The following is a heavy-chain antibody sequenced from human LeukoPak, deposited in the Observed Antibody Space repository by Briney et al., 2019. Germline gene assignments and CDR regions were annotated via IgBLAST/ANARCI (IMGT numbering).Heavy chain of an antibody. Sequence: GGSLRLSCAASGFTFTNYAMTWVRQAPGKGLEWVSTIPGSGGTTYYADSVKGRFTISRDNSKNTLYLQMNSLRAEDTAVYYCARAKPKNMVRGLIMRRESRYYFDYWGQGTLVTVSS. J-gene: IGHJ4*02. CDR3: ARAKPKNMVRGLIMRRESRYYFDY. D-gene: IGHD3-10*01. V-gene: IGHV3-23*01. CDR2: IPGSGGTT. CDR1: GFTFTNYA.